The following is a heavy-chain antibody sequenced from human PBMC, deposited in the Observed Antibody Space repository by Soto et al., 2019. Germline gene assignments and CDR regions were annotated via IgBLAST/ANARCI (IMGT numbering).Heavy chain of an antibody. CDR1: GFTFSSYG. Sequence: GGSLRLSCAASGFTFSSYGMPWVRQAPGKGLEWVAVIWYDGSNKYYADSVKGRFTISRDNSKNTLYLQMNSLRAEDTAVYYCARGERITIFGVVMNPRYYYYYMDVWGKGTTVTVSS. J-gene: IGHJ6*03. CDR2: IWYDGSNK. CDR3: ARGERITIFGVVMNPRYYYYYMDV. D-gene: IGHD3-3*01. V-gene: IGHV3-33*01.